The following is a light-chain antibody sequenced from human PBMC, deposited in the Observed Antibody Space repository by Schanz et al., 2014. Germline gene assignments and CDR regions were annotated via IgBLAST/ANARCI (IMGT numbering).Light chain of an antibody. CDR1: SSDVGGYKY. V-gene: IGLV2-11*01. CDR2: DFN. Sequence: QSALTQPLSVSGSPGQSVTISCTGTSSDVGGYKYVSWYQQHPGKAPKLIIYDFNERPSGVPDRFSGSKSGNTASLTISELQAEDEATYHCCSYAGSNTFRVFGGGTKLTVL. J-gene: IGLJ3*02. CDR3: CSYAGSNTFRV.